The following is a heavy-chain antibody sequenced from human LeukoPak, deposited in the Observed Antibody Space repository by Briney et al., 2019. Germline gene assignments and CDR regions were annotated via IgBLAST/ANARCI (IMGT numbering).Heavy chain of an antibody. CDR2: IYSGGDT. CDR3: ARALGWASSGPIDY. Sequence: GGSLRLSCAASGFTVSSNYMNWVRQAPGKGLDWVSIIYSGGDTYYADSVKGRFTISRDNSKNTLYLQMGSLRVEDMAVYYCARALGWASSGPIDYWGQGTLVSVSS. J-gene: IGHJ4*02. V-gene: IGHV3-66*02. D-gene: IGHD3-22*01. CDR1: GFTVSSNY.